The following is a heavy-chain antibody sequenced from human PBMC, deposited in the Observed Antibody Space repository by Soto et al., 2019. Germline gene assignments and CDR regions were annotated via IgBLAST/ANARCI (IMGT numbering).Heavy chain of an antibody. CDR1: GFSVTANY. Sequence: EVQVVESGGGLIQPGGSLRLSCEVSGFSVTANYMSWVRQAPGKGLEWVSVIYSGGSTYYIDSVKVRFSISRDISKNTMYLQMNSLRAEDTAVYDCHGYGYWGQGTLVTVSS. CDR2: IYSGGST. D-gene: IGHD5-12*01. CDR3: HGYGY. V-gene: IGHV3-53*01. J-gene: IGHJ4*02.